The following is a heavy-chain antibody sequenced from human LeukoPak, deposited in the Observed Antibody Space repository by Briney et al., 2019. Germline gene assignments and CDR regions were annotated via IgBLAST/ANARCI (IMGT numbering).Heavy chain of an antibody. V-gene: IGHV1-69*13. CDR2: IIPIFGTP. CDR1: GGTFNSYA. CDR3: ARGPSGVTRYFDWRGDY. Sequence: SVKVSCKASGGTFNSYAISWVRQAPGQGLEWMGGIIPIFGTPNYAQKFQGRVTIIADESTSTAYMELSSLRSEDTAVYYCARGPSGVTRYFDWRGDYWGQGTLVTVSS. J-gene: IGHJ4*02. D-gene: IGHD3-9*01.